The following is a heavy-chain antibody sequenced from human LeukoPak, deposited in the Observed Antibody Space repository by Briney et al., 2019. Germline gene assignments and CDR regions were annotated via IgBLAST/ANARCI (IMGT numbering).Heavy chain of an antibody. CDR3: AKVQVLRYFDWLRFDY. Sequence: PGGSLRLSCAASGFTFSSYAMSWVRQAPGKGLEWVSAISGSGGSTYYADSVKGRFTISRDNSKNTLYLQMNSLRAEDTAVYYCAKVQVLRYFDWLRFDYWGQGTLVTVSS. V-gene: IGHV3-23*01. J-gene: IGHJ4*02. CDR1: GFTFSSYA. D-gene: IGHD3-9*01. CDR2: ISGSGGST.